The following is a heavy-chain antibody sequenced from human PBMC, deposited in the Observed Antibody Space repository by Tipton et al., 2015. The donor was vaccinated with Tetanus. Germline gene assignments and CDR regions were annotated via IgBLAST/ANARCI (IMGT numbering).Heavy chain of an antibody. CDR3: ARRGDYVFYYESSGYLWGAAFDI. CDR1: GYNLSHYS. V-gene: IGHV5-51*01. J-gene: IGHJ3*02. CDR2: VDPRDSQA. D-gene: IGHD3-22*01. Sequence: QLVQSGAEVRKPGESLKISCQGSGYNLSHYSIGWVRQMPGRGLEWMGIVDPRDSQATYGPSFQGQVTISADRSVNVAYLPWGSLKASDTGMYYCARRGDYVFYYESSGYLWGAAFDIWGQGTMVSVSA.